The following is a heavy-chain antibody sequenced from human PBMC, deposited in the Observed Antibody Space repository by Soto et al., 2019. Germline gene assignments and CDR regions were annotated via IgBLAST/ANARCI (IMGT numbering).Heavy chain of an antibody. CDR1: GFTFGNYW. V-gene: IGHV3-74*01. CDR2: MNSDGSTT. J-gene: IGHJ4*02. Sequence: GGSLRLSCATSGFTFGNYWMHWVRQAPGKGLEWVSRMNSDGSTTNYADSVKGRFTVSRDNARKTLYLQMNSLRAEDTAVYYCATAEVDYWGPGDLVTVSS. CDR3: ATAEVDY.